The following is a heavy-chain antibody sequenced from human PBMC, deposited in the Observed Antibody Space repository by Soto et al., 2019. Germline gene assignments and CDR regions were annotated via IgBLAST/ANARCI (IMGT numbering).Heavy chain of an antibody. CDR3: ARANYFDSSGPFDY. J-gene: IGHJ4*02. Sequence: SETLSLTCTVSGGSISSGDYYWSWIRQHPGKGLEWIGYIYYSGSTYYNPSLESRVTLSVDTSRNQFSLKVSSVTAADTAVYYCARANYFDSSGPFDYWGPGTLVTVSS. V-gene: IGHV4-31*03. CDR2: IYYSGST. CDR1: GGSISSGDYY. D-gene: IGHD3-22*01.